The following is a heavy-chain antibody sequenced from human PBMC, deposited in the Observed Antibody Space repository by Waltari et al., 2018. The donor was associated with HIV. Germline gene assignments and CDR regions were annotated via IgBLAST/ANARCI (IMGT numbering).Heavy chain of an antibody. V-gene: IGHV3-23*01. Sequence: EVHFLESGGGLERRGGSLIVSCLASGFNFYIYAMSWDRQAPGKGLDWVSSISRSASATYYADSVKGRATNSRDNSMDMLSLHIKSLRVDDTAVYHCVTSGYNFVEFGHRLDFWGRGVLVTIS. J-gene: IGHJ4*02. CDR1: GFNFYIYA. CDR2: ISRSASAT. D-gene: IGHD5-18*01. CDR3: VTSGYNFVEFGHRLDF.